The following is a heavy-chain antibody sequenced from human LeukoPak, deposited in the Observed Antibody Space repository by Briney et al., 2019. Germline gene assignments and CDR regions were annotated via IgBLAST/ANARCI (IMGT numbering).Heavy chain of an antibody. CDR1: GGTFSSYA. Sequence: GASVKVSCKASGGTFSSYAISWVRQAPGQGLEWMGIINPSGDFRSYAQKFQGRITVTRDMSTRTVYMELSDLRPEDTAVYYCARDYSGEWEQLTGWWFDPWGQGTLVIVSS. CDR2: INPSGDFR. J-gene: IGHJ5*02. D-gene: IGHD1/OR15-1a*01. V-gene: IGHV1-46*01. CDR3: ARDYSGEWEQLTGWWFDP.